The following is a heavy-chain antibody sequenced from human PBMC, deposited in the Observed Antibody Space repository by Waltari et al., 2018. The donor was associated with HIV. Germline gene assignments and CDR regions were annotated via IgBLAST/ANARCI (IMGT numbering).Heavy chain of an antibody. Sequence: QVQLQESGPGLVKPSETLSLTCTVSGGPISSYYWSWIRQPPGKGLEWIGYIYYSGSTNYNPSLKRRVTISVDTSKNQFSLKLSSVTAADTAVYYCARGRGGGGSSGNWFDPWGQGTLVTVSS. CDR2: IYYSGST. CDR1: GGPISSYY. D-gene: IGHD2-15*01. V-gene: IGHV4-59*12. J-gene: IGHJ5*02. CDR3: ARGRGGGGSSGNWFDP.